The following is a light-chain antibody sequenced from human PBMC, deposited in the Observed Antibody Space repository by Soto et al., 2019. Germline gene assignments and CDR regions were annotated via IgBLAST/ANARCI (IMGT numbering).Light chain of an antibody. J-gene: IGLJ2*01. CDR2: EVS. CDR3: SSYTNSGTVI. Sequence: QSALTQPASVSGSLGQSITISCTGSSSDVGDYDYVSWYQQHPGAAPKLMISEVSDRPSGVSYRFSGSKSGNTASLTISGLQAEEEADYYCSSYTNSGTVIFGGGTKRTVL. CDR1: SSDVGDYDY. V-gene: IGLV2-14*01.